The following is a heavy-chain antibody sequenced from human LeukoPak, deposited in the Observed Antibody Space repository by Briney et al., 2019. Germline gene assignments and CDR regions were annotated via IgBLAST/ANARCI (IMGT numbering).Heavy chain of an antibody. CDR3: ARVTGPSSREWPYFDC. J-gene: IGHJ4*02. D-gene: IGHD3-3*01. Sequence: PGGSLRLSCAVSGFSVSSNYMTWVRQAPGLGLEWVSLIYSSGTTKYADFVKGRFTISRDISKNTLYLQMNSLRADDTALYYCARVTGPSSREWPYFDCWGLGTLVTVSS. CDR1: GFSVSSNY. V-gene: IGHV3-53*01. CDR2: IYSSGTT.